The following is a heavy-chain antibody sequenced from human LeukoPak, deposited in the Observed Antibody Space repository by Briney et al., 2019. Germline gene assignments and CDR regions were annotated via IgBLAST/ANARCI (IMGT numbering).Heavy chain of an antibody. V-gene: IGHV1-2*06. Sequence: ASVKVSCKASGYTFTDNYIHWVRQAPGQGLEWMGRVDPDSGGINYAQKLKGRVTMTRDTSINTAFVELRRLRSDDTATYYCARAQNYHDRSGYSDDTFDVWGHGTMITVSS. J-gene: IGHJ3*01. D-gene: IGHD3-22*01. CDR3: ARAQNYHDRSGYSDDTFDV. CDR1: GYTFTDNY. CDR2: VDPDSGGI.